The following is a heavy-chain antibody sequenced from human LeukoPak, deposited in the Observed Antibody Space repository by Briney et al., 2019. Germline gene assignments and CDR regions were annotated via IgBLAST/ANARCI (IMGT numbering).Heavy chain of an antibody. J-gene: IGHJ4*02. Sequence: GGSLRLSCAASGFTFSGYGMHWVRQAPGKGLEWVAFIRLDGSDEYYGDSVKGRFTISRDNSKNTLYLQMNSLRPEDTAVHYCARDHSQNFDYWGQGTLVTVSS. CDR1: GFTFSGYG. D-gene: IGHD5-18*01. V-gene: IGHV3-30*02. CDR2: IRLDGSDE. CDR3: ARDHSQNFDY.